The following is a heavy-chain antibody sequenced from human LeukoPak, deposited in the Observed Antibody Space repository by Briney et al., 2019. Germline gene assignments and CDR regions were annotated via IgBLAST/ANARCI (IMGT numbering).Heavy chain of an antibody. CDR3: AKSWGYSYGSSYGMDV. CDR1: GFTFSSYA. D-gene: IGHD5-18*01. CDR2: ISGSGGST. Sequence: SGGSLRLSCAASGFTFSSYAMSWVRQAPGKGLEWVSAISGSGGSTNYADSVKGRFTISRDNSKNTLCLQMNSLRAEDTAVYYCAKSWGYSYGSSYGMDVWGQGTTVTVSS. V-gene: IGHV3-23*01. J-gene: IGHJ6*02.